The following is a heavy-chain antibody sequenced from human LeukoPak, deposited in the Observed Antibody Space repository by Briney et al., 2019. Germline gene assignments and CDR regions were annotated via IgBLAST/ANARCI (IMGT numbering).Heavy chain of an antibody. J-gene: IGHJ4*02. Sequence: PGGSLRLSCAASGFTFSSYAMSWVRQAPGKGLEWVSAISGSGGSTYYADSVKDRFTISRDNSKNTLYLQMNSLRAEDTAVYYCAKAFYDILTGYYWGQGTLVTVSS. CDR3: AKAFYDILTGYY. CDR2: ISGSGGST. CDR1: GFTFSSYA. D-gene: IGHD3-9*01. V-gene: IGHV3-23*01.